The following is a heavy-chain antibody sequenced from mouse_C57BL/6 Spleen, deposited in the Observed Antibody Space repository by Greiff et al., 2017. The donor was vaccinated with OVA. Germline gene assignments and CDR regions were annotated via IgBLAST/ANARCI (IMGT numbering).Heavy chain of an antibody. V-gene: IGHV1-18*01. CDR1: GYTFTDYN. CDR3: ARDGGLRRSYAMDY. J-gene: IGHJ4*01. CDR2: INPNNGGT. D-gene: IGHD2-4*01. Sequence: VQLQQSGPELVKPGASVKIPCKASGYTFTDYNMDWVKQSHGKSLEWIGDINPNNGGTIYNQKFKGKATLTVDKSSSTAYMELRSLTSEDTAVYYCARDGGLRRSYAMDYWGQGTSVTVSS.